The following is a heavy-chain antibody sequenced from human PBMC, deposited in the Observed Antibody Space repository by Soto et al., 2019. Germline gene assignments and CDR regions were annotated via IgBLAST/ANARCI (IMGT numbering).Heavy chain of an antibody. CDR2: IFSNGEK. CDR3: ARIPSMSSGWYFDY. Sequence: SGPTLVNPTETLTLTCTVSGFSLSNTRMGVSWTRQPPGKALEWLAHIFSNGEKSYRASLKSGLTISKDTSKSQVVLTMTNMDPLDTATYYCARIPSMSSGWYFDYWGQGALVTVSS. CDR1: GFSLSNTRMG. V-gene: IGHV2-26*01. J-gene: IGHJ4*02. D-gene: IGHD6-19*01.